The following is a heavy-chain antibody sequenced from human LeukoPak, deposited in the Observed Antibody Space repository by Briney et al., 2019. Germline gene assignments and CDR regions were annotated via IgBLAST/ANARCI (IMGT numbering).Heavy chain of an antibody. J-gene: IGHJ4*02. V-gene: IGHV3-21*01. Sequence: PGGSLRLSCAASGFTFSSYSMNWVRQAPGKGLEWVSSISSSSSYIYYADSVKGRFTISRDNAKNSLYLQMNSLRAEDTAVYYCATYYHDSSGYPFDYWGQGTLVTVSS. CDR1: GFTFSSYS. D-gene: IGHD3-22*01. CDR3: ATYYHDSSGYPFDY. CDR2: ISSSSSYI.